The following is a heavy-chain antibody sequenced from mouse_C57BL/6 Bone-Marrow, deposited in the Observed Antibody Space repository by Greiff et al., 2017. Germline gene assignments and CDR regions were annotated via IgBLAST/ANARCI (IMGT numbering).Heavy chain of an antibody. V-gene: IGHV5-4*01. D-gene: IGHD4-1*01. CDR3: ARENWDFAY. J-gene: IGHJ3*01. Sequence: EVQVVESGGGLVKPGGSLKLSCAASGFTFSSYAMSWVRQTPEKRLEWVATISDGGSYTYYPDNVKGRFTISRDNAKNNLYLQMSHLKSEDTAMYYCARENWDFAYWGQGTLVTVSA. CDR2: ISDGGSYT. CDR1: GFTFSSYA.